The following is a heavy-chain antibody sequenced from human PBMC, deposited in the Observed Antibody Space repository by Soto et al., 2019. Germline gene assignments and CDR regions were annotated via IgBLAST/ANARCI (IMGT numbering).Heavy chain of an antibody. CDR2: IWYDGSNR. CDR1: GFTFSSYG. Sequence: QVQLVECGGGVVQPGRSLRLSCAASGFTFSSYGMHWVRQAPGKGLEWVAVIWYDGSNRYYADSVRGRFTISRDNSKNTLYLQMNSLRAEDTAVFYCARVRSGYYPTLDYWGQGTLVTVSS. J-gene: IGHJ4*02. V-gene: IGHV3-33*01. D-gene: IGHD3-22*01. CDR3: ARVRSGYYPTLDY.